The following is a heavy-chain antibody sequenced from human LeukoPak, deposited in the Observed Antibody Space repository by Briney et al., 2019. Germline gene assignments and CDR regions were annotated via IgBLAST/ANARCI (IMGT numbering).Heavy chain of an antibody. D-gene: IGHD2-2*01. CDR1: GYTFTSYD. J-gene: IGHJ5*02. Sequence: VASVKVSCKASGYTFTSYDIHWVRQATGQGLEWMGWMNPNSGNTGYARKFQGRVTMTRNTSISTAYMELSSLRSEDTAVYYCARGPALYCSSTSCYAGSAFDPWGQGTLVTVSS. CDR3: ARGPALYCSSTSCYAGSAFDP. CDR2: MNPNSGNT. V-gene: IGHV1-8*01.